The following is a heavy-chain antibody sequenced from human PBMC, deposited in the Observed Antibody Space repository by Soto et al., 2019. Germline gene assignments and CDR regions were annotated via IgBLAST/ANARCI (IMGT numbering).Heavy chain of an antibody. CDR2: ISGSGGST. CDR3: AKDRVVTPGAFDI. CDR1: GFPFSSYA. Sequence: GGSLRLSCAASGFPFSSYAMSWVRQAPGKGLEWVSAISGSGGSTYYADSVKGRFTISRDNSKNTLYLQMNSLRAEDTAVYYCAKDRVVTPGAFDIWGQGTMVTVSS. V-gene: IGHV3-23*01. D-gene: IGHD2-21*02. J-gene: IGHJ3*02.